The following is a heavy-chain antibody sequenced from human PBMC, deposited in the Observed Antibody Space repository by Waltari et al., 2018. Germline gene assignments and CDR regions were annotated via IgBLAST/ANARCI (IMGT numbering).Heavy chain of an antibody. D-gene: IGHD6-13*01. CDR2: IIPIFGTT. CDR3: ARDKPKQIAAAVFDY. Sequence: QVQLVQSGAEVKKPGSSVKVSCKASGGTFSSYAISWVRQAPGQGLEWMGRIIPIFGTTNYAQKFQGRVTITADKSTSTAYMELSSLRSEDTAVYYCARDKPKQIAAAVFDYWGQGTLVTVSS. V-gene: IGHV1-69*08. CDR1: GGTFSSYA. J-gene: IGHJ4*02.